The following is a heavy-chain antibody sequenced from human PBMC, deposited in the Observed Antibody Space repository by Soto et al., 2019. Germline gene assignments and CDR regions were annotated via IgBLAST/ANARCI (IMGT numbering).Heavy chain of an antibody. CDR3: ARECTYDFWSGYYGYNWFDP. J-gene: IGHJ5*02. CDR1: GGSVSSGSYY. V-gene: IGHV4-61*01. D-gene: IGHD3-3*01. CDR2: IYYSGST. Sequence: SETLSLTCTVSGGSVSSGSYYWSWIRQPPGKGLELIGYIYYSGSTNYNPSLKSRVTISVDTSKNQFSLKLSSVTAADTAVYNCARECTYDFWSGYYGYNWFDPWGQGTLVTVSS.